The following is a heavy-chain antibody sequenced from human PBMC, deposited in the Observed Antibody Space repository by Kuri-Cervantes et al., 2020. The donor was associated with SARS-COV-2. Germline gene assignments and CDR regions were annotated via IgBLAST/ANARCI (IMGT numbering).Heavy chain of an antibody. CDR3: ARGGAGYCSSTSCYLAFDI. CDR2: IYTSGST. V-gene: IGHV4-61*02. Sequence: SETLSLTCTVSGGSISSGSYYWSWIRQPAGKGLEWIGRIYTSGSTNYNPSLKSRVTISVDTSKNQFSLKLSSVTAADTAVYYCARGGAGYCSSTSCYLAFDIWGQGTMVTVSS. CDR1: GGSISSGSYY. J-gene: IGHJ3*02. D-gene: IGHD2-2*01.